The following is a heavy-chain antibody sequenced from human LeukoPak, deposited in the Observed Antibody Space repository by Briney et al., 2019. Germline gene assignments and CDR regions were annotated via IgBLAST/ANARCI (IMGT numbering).Heavy chain of an antibody. D-gene: IGHD1-26*01. J-gene: IGHJ5*02. Sequence: GASVSVSCQPSDYTFPDYYMHWVRQAPGQGLEWVGWINPKSWDTNYAQKLSGRVTMPRDTSISTAYMELSSLTSDDTAVYYCARGVGAANWFDPWGQGTLVTVSS. CDR1: DYTFPDYY. CDR3: ARGVGAANWFDP. CDR2: INPKSWDT. V-gene: IGHV1-2*02.